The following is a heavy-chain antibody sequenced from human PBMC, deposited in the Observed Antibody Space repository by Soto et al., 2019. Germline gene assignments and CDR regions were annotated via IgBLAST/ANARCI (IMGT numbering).Heavy chain of an antibody. Sequence: ASVKVSCKASGYTFTSYGISWVRQAPGQGLEWMGWISAYNGNTNYAQKLQGRVTMATDTSTSTAYMELRSLRSDDTAVYYCARDPKNYYDSSGYDAFDIWGQGTMVTVSS. V-gene: IGHV1-18*01. J-gene: IGHJ3*02. CDR3: ARDPKNYYDSSGYDAFDI. CDR1: GYTFTSYG. D-gene: IGHD3-22*01. CDR2: ISAYNGNT.